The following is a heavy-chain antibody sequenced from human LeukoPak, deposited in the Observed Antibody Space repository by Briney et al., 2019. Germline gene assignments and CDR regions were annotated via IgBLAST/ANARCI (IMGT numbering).Heavy chain of an antibody. CDR3: ARVYRDSFGQN. CDR2: ISAYNGNT. CDR1: GYTFTSYG. J-gene: IGHJ4*02. Sequence: ASVNVSCKASGYTFTSYGISWVRQAPGQGLEWMGWISAYNGNTNYAQKLQGRVTMTTETSTSTAYMELRSLRSGDTAVYYCARVYRDSFGQNWGQGTLVTVSS. V-gene: IGHV1-18*04. D-gene: IGHD3-3*01.